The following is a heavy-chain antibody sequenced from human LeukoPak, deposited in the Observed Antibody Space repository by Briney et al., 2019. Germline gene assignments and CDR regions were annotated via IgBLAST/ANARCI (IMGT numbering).Heavy chain of an antibody. J-gene: IGHJ4*02. CDR1: GGTFSSYA. Sequence: ASVKVSCKASGGTFSSYAISWVRQAPGQGLEWIGRIIPIFGTANYAQKFQGRVTITTDESTSTAYMELSSLRSEDTAVYYCANEDGSTFDYWGQGTLVTVSS. V-gene: IGHV1-69*05. CDR2: IIPIFGTA. D-gene: IGHD5-24*01. CDR3: ANEDGSTFDY.